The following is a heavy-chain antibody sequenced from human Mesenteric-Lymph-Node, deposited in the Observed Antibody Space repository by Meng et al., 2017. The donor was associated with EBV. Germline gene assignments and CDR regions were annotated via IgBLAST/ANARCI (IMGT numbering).Heavy chain of an antibody. CDR2: IYYSGGV. J-gene: IGHJ4*02. CDR1: GVPVSGSNYY. CDR3: ARHREGGGFEPIDY. V-gene: IGHV4-39*01. Sequence: LQLPESGPGRVYPSDILSLTFMVLGVPVSGSNYYGGWIRQPPGKGLEWIGSIYYSGGVYYNLSLKSRATVSVDTSKNQFSLRLSSVTAADTAVYYCARHREGGGFEPIDYWGQGTLVTVSS. D-gene: IGHD3-16*01.